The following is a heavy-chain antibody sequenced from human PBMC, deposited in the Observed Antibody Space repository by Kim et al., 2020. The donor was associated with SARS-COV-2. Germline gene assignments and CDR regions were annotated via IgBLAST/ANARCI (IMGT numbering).Heavy chain of an antibody. V-gene: IGHV4-30-2*01. CDR2: IYHSGST. Sequence: SETLSLTCAVSGGSISSGGYSWSWIRQPPGKGLEWIGYIYHSGSTYYNPSLKSRVTISVDRSKNQFSLKLSSVTAADTAVYYCARALDYDSRGNWFDPWGQGTLVTVSS. J-gene: IGHJ5*02. CDR1: GGSISSGGYS. CDR3: ARALDYDSRGNWFDP. D-gene: IGHD3-22*01.